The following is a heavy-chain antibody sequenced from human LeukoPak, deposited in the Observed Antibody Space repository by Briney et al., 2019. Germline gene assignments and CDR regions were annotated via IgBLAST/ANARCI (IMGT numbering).Heavy chain of an antibody. V-gene: IGHV3-30*02. Sequence: GGSLRLSCAASGFTFSSYGMHWVRQAPGKGLEWVAFIRYDGSNKYYADSVKGRFNISRDNTKNTLYLQMNSLRAEDTAVYYCAKALRFLEWYNWFDPWGQGTLVTVSS. J-gene: IGHJ5*02. CDR3: AKALRFLEWYNWFDP. CDR2: IRYDGSNK. CDR1: GFTFSSYG. D-gene: IGHD3-3*01.